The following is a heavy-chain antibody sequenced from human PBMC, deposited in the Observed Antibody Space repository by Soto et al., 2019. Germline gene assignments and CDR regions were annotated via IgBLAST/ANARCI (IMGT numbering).Heavy chain of an antibody. J-gene: IGHJ4*02. CDR3: ARTPRGGSFY. V-gene: IGHV4-34*01. D-gene: IGHD2-15*01. CDR2: INHSGST. Sequence: SETLSLTCAVYGGSFSGYYWSWIRQPPGKGLEWIGEINHSGSTNYNPSLKSRVTISVDTSKNQFSLKLSSVTAADTAVYYCARTPRGGSFYWGQRTLVTVSS. CDR1: GGSFSGYY.